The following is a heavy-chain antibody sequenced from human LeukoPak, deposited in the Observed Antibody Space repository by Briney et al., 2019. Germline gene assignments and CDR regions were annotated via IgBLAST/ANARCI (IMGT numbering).Heavy chain of an antibody. J-gene: IGHJ4*02. CDR3: ARCLYYYGSGSYDYYFDY. Sequence: GGSLRLSCAASGFTFSSYWMHWVRQAPGKGLVWVSVIYSGGSTCYADSVKGRFTISRDNSKNTLYLQMNSLRAEDTAVYYCARCLYYYGSGSYDYYFDYWGQGTLVTVSS. CDR2: IYSGGST. D-gene: IGHD3-10*01. V-gene: IGHV3-53*01. CDR1: GFTFSSYW.